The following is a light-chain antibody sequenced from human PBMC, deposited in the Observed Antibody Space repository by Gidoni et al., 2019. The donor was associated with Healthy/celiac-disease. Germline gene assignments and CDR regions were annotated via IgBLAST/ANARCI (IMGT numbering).Light chain of an antibody. Sequence: IVLTQSPATLSLPPGERATLFCRVSQSFSSYLAWYQQKPGQAPRLLIYDAPNRATGIPARFSGRGSGTDFTLTISSLEPEDFAVYYCQQRSNWLTFGGGTKVEIK. CDR3: QQRSNWLT. CDR2: DAP. CDR1: QSFSSY. V-gene: IGKV3-11*01. J-gene: IGKJ4*01.